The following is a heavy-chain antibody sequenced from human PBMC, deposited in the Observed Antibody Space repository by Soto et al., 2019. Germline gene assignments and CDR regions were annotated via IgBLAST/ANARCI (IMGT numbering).Heavy chain of an antibody. D-gene: IGHD1-1*01. CDR3: ARARTTGGLAPDY. V-gene: IGHV1-69*01. Sequence: PGQGLEWMGGIIPIFGTANYAQKFQGRVTITADESTSTAYMELSSLRSEDTAVYYCARARTTGGLAPDYWGQGTLVTVSS. CDR2: IIPIFGTA. J-gene: IGHJ4*02.